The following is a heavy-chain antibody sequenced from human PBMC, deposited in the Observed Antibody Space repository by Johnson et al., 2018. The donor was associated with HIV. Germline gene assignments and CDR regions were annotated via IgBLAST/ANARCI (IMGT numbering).Heavy chain of an antibody. D-gene: IGHD2-8*02. Sequence: VQLVESGGGVVRPGGSLRLSCAASGFTFDDYGMSWVRQAPGKGLEWVSGISWNSGSIGYADSVKGRFTISRDDSKSIADLQMNSLRTEDTAVYYCTRYCTGGVCYPPGDVFDIWGQGTMVTVSS. J-gene: IGHJ3*02. CDR1: GFTFDDYG. CDR2: ISWNSGSI. CDR3: TRYCTGGVCYPPGDVFDI. V-gene: IGHV3-20*04.